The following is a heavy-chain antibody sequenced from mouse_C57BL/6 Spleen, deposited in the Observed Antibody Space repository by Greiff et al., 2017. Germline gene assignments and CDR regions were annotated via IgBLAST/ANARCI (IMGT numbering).Heavy chain of an antibody. V-gene: IGHV1-74*01. CDR2: IHPSDSDT. CDR1: GYTFTSYW. J-gene: IGHJ3*01. D-gene: IGHD2-2*01. CDR3: AIGSTGTMVKAY. Sequence: VQLQQPGAELVKPGASVKVSCKASGYTFTSYWMHWVKQRPGQGLEWIGRIHPSDSDTNYNQKFKGKATLTVDKSSSTAYMHLSSLTSEDSAVYYCAIGSTGTMVKAYWGQGTLVTVSA.